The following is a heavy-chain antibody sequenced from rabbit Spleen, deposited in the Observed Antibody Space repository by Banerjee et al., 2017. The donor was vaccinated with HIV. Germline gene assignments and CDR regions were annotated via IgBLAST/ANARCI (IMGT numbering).Heavy chain of an antibody. J-gene: IGHJ6*01. CDR1: GFSFSSNYY. D-gene: IGHD8-1*01. CDR3: ARDTGSSFSSYGMDL. Sequence: QEQLVESGGGLVQPEGSLTLTCKASGFSFSSNYYICWVRQAPGKGLEWISCIAGSSSGFTYSATWAKGRFTISKTSSTTVTLQMTSLTAADTATYFCARDTGSSFSSYGMDLWGPGTLVTVS. CDR2: IAGSSSGFT. V-gene: IGHV1S45*01.